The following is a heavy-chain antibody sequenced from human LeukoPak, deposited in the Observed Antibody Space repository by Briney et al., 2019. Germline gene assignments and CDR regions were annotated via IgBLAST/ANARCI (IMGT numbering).Heavy chain of an antibody. J-gene: IGHJ3*02. Sequence: ASVKVSCKASGYTFTSYGISWVRQAPGQGLEWMGWISTYNDDSNYAQKLQGRVTMTTDTSTTTAYMELRSLRSDDTAVYYCARVDSSAKDAFDIWGQGTVVTVSS. CDR1: GYTFTSYG. CDR3: ARVDSSAKDAFDI. CDR2: ISTYNDDS. D-gene: IGHD3/OR15-3a*01. V-gene: IGHV1-18*01.